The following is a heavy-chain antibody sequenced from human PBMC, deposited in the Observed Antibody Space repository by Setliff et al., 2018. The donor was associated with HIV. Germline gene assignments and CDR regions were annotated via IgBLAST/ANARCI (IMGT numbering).Heavy chain of an antibody. CDR1: GFTFSSYS. CDR2: ISDGGGST. V-gene: IGHV3-23*01. D-gene: IGHD6-6*01. CDR3: AKEPKLGGIAAPFDY. J-gene: IGHJ4*02. Sequence: PGGSLRLSCAASGFTFSSYSMNWVRQAPGKGPEWVSAISDGGGSTYYAVSVKGRFTISRDNSKNTLYLQMNSLRVEDTAVYYCAKEPKLGGIAAPFDYWGQGTLVTVSS.